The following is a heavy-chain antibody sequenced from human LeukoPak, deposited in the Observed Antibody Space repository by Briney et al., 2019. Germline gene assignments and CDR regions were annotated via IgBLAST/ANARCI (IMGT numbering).Heavy chain of an antibody. D-gene: IGHD1-14*01. CDR3: ARDETNGFDS. Sequence: GGSLRLSCGASGFTFSNYNMNWVRQAPGEGLEWVSSINSRSTYIFYADSVMGRFTISRDNAKNSLFLQMNSLRAEDTVVYYCARDETNGFDSWGQGTLVTVSS. V-gene: IGHV3-21*01. J-gene: IGHJ5*01. CDR1: GFTFSNYN. CDR2: INSRSTYI.